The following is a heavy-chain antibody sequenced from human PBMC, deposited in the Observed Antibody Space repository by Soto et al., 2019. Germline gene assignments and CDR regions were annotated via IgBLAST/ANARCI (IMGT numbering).Heavy chain of an antibody. CDR3: ARLDYGDYKFGWFDP. Sequence: PSETLSLTCTVSGGSISSYYWSWIWQPPGKGLEWIGYIYYSGSTNYNPSLKSRVTISVDTSKNQFSLKLSSVTAADTAVYYCARLDYGDYKFGWFDPWGQGTLVTVSS. D-gene: IGHD4-17*01. CDR1: GGSISSYY. CDR2: IYYSGST. V-gene: IGHV4-59*08. J-gene: IGHJ5*02.